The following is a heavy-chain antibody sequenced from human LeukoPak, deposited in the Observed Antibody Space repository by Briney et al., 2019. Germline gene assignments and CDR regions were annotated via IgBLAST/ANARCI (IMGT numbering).Heavy chain of an antibody. CDR1: GFTFNTYS. V-gene: IGHV3-21*06. CDR3: SRGDRRDY. Sequence: GGSLRLSCEASGFTFNTYSMNWARQAPGKGLEWVSSIDSSGGYMFYADSVKGRFIISRDNAKDSLYLQMNSLRVEDTAVYYCSRGDRRDYWGQGTLVTVSS. J-gene: IGHJ4*02. CDR2: IDSSGGYM.